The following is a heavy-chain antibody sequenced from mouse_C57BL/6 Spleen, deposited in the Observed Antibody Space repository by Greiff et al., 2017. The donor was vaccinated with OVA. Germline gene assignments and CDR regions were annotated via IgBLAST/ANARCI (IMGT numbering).Heavy chain of an antibody. V-gene: IGHV1-19*01. CDR1: GYTFTDYY. J-gene: IGHJ2*01. CDR2: INPYNGGT. CDR3: ARWGDAHFDY. D-gene: IGHD3-3*01. Sequence: VQLQQSGPVLVKPGASVKMSCKASGYTFTDYYMNWVKQSHGKSLEWIGVINPYNGGTSYNQKFKGKATLTVDKSSSTAYMELNSLTSEDSAVYYCARWGDAHFDYWGQGTTLTVSS.